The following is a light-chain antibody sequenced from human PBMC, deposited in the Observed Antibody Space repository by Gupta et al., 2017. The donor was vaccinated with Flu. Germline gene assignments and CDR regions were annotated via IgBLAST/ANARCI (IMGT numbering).Light chain of an antibody. CDR3: QTWGSSIGV. J-gene: IGLJ3*02. V-gene: IGLV4-60*03. CDR2: LEGSGSY. Sequence: QPALTPSSPASAPLLSSVKLTSPLSSGHSSYNIAWQQQQPGKAPRYLMKLEGSGSYNKGSGIPDRFSGSSSGAECYLTISSLQSEDEADYYCQTWGSSIGVFGGGTKLTVL. CDR1: SGHSSYN.